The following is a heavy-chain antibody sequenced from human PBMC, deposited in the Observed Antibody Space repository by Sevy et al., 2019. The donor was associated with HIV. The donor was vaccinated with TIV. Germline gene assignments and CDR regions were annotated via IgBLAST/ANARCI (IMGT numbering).Heavy chain of an antibody. CDR1: GFTFSNAW. D-gene: IGHD3-22*01. V-gene: IGHV3-15*01. CDR3: TTGMAGYYDSSGYYYEDDYFDY. J-gene: IGHJ4*02. Sequence: GGSLRLSCAAYGFTFSNAWMSWVRQAPGKGLEWVGRIKSKTDGGTTDYAAPVKGRFTISRDDSKNTLYLQMNSLKTEDTAVYYCTTGMAGYYDSSGYYYEDDYFDYWGQGTLVTVSS. CDR2: IKSKTDGGTT.